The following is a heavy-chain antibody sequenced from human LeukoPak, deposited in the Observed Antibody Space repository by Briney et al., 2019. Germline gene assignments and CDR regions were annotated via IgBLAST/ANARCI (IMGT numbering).Heavy chain of an antibody. V-gene: IGHV3-64*02. D-gene: IGHD1-26*01. CDR3: AVRPWELSYFAY. Sequence: GGSLRLSCAASGFSFSSYGMHWVRQAPGRVLEYVSAINGDGGRTYYADSVKGRFTISRDNSENTLYLQMGSLSAEDMAVYYCAVRPWELSYFAYWGQGTLVTVSS. J-gene: IGHJ4*02. CDR1: GFSFSSYG. CDR2: INGDGGRT.